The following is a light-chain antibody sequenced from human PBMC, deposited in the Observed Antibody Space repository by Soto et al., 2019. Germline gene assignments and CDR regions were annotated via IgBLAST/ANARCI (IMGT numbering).Light chain of an antibody. J-gene: IGKJ1*01. Sequence: EVVLTQSPGTLSLSPGERATLSCRASQTIGSYLAWYQQKPGQAPRLLIYGASSRATGIPDRFSGSGSGTDFTLTISRLEPEDFAVYYCQQYSASPWTFGQGTKVEIK. CDR2: GAS. V-gene: IGKV3-20*01. CDR3: QQYSASPWT. CDR1: QTIGSY.